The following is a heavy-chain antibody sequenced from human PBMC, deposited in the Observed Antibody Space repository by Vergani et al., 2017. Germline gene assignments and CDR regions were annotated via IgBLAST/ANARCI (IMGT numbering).Heavy chain of an antibody. Sequence: QVQLEQSGAEVKKPGSSVTVSCRASGGTFGSHTISWVRQAPGQGLEWMGGIIPIFGTANYAQKFQGSVTITADESTSPAYMGLSSLRSEDTAVYYCAKSESGGYYGGDYYYYCMDVWGQGTTVTVSS. D-gene: IGHD1-26*01. CDR3: AKSESGGYYGGDYYYYCMDV. V-gene: IGHV1-69*12. CDR2: IIPIFGTA. J-gene: IGHJ6*02. CDR1: GGTFGSHT.